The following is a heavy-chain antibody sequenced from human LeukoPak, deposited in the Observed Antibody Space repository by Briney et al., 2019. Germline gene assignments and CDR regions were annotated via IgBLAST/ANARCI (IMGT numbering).Heavy chain of an antibody. CDR3: AKDVEGYYDFSSGYLNY. D-gene: IGHD3-3*01. Sequence: SGGSLRLSCAASGFTFSSYGMHWVRQAPGKGLEWVAVISYDGSNKYYADSVKGRFTISRDNSKNTLYLQMNSLRAEDTAVYYCAKDVEGYYDFSSGYLNYWGQGTLVTVSS. J-gene: IGHJ4*02. CDR2: ISYDGSNK. V-gene: IGHV3-30*18. CDR1: GFTFSSYG.